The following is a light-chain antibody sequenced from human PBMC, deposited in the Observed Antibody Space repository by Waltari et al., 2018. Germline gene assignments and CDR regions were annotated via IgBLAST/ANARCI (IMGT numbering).Light chain of an antibody. Sequence: NFMLTQPHSVSESPGKTVTISCTGSSGSIASNYVQWYQHRPGSAPTTVIYEGEERPSGVPVRFSGSVDSSSNSASLTISGLKTEDEADYYCQSYDNNNWVFGGGTKLTVL. CDR2: EGE. V-gene: IGLV6-57*02. CDR3: QSYDNNNWV. CDR1: SGSIASNY. J-gene: IGLJ3*02.